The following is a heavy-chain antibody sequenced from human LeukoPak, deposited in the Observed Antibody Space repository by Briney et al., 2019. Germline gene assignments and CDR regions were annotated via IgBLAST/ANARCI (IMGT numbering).Heavy chain of an antibody. CDR2: IYYSGST. CDR3: ARVWEYSSSWYPSYYFDY. CDR1: GGSISGYY. J-gene: IGHJ4*02. V-gene: IGHV4-59*01. D-gene: IGHD6-13*01. Sequence: SETLSLTRTVSGGSISGYYWSWIRQPPGKGLEWIGYIYYSGSTNYNPSLKSRVTISVDTSKNQFSLKLSSVTAADTAVYYCARVWEYSSSWYPSYYFDYWGQGTLVTVSS.